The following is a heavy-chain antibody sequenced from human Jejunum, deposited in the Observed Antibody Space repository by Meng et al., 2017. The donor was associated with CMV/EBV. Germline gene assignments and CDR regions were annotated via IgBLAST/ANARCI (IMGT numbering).Heavy chain of an antibody. CDR2: TYYRSHWIS. CDR1: VSNNGAA. V-gene: IGHV6-1*01. D-gene: IGHD3-22*01. CDR3: ARTPNDRGRYGMDV. Sequence: VSNNGAAWNWIRQSPSRGLEWLGRTYYRSHWISDYAVSVRGRIAINPDTSKNHFSLQLTSVTPEDTAVYYCARTPNDRGRYGMDVWGHGTTVTVSS. J-gene: IGHJ6*02.